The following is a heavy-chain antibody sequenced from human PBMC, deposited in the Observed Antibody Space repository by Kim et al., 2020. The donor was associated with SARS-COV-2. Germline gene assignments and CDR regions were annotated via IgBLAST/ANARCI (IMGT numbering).Heavy chain of an antibody. CDR3: TTDRGVTTVTGYYYYYYGMDV. D-gene: IGHD4-17*01. J-gene: IGHJ6*02. CDR1: GFTFSNAW. CDR2: IKSKTDGGTT. V-gene: IGHV3-15*01. Sequence: GGSLRLSCAASGFTFSNAWMSWVRQAPGKGLEWVGRIKSKTDGGTTDYAAPVKGRFTISGDDSKNTLYLQMNSLKTEDTAVYYCTTDRGVTTVTGYYYYYYGMDVWGQGTTVTVSS.